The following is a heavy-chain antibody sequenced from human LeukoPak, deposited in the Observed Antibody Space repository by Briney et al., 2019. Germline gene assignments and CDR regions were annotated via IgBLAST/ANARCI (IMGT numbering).Heavy chain of an antibody. J-gene: IGHJ3*02. V-gene: IGHV3-74*01. CDR3: ARHLTFDI. Sequence: PGGSLRLSCAASGFAFSTYWMHWVRQAPGKGLVWVSRINSDGSNTTYADSVKGRFTISRDNGNNTLYLQMNSLRAEDTAVYYCARHLTFDIWGQGTMVTVSS. CDR1: GFAFSTYW. CDR2: INSDGSNT.